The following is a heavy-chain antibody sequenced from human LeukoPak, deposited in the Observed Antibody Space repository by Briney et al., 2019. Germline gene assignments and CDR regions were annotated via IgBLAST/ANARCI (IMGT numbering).Heavy chain of an antibody. CDR3: ARGGTPRRYSGYVN. D-gene: IGHD5-12*01. Sequence: ASVKVSCKASGYTFTSYDINWVRQATGQGLEWMGWMNPNSGNTGYAQKFQGKVTMTRNTSISTAYMELSSLRSEDTAVYYCARGGTPRRYSGYVNWGQGTLVTVSS. CDR2: MNPNSGNT. J-gene: IGHJ4*02. CDR1: GYTFTSYD. V-gene: IGHV1-8*01.